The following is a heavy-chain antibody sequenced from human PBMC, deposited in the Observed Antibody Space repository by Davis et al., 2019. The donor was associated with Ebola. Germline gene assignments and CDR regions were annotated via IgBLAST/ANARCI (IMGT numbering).Heavy chain of an antibody. CDR3: ARGNWFDP. J-gene: IGHJ5*02. Sequence: SETLSLTCAVYGGSFSGYYWSWIRQPPGKGLEWIGEINHSGSTNYNPSLKSRVTISVDTSKNQFSLKLSSVTAADTAVYYCARGNWFDPWGQGTLVTVSS. V-gene: IGHV4-34*01. CDR2: INHSGST. CDR1: GGSFSGYY.